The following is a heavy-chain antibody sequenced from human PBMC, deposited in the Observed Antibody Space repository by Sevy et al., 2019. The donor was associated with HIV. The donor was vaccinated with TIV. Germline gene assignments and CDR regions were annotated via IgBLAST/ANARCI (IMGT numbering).Heavy chain of an antibody. CDR2: IYPGDSDT. V-gene: IGHV5-51*01. D-gene: IGHD3-10*01. CDR3: ARPAHSRAWFDP. Sequence: GESLKISCKGSGYSFTSYWIGWVRQMPGKGLEWMGIIYPGDSDTRYSPSIQGQVTISADQSINTAYLQWSSLKASDTAMYYCARPAHSRAWFDPWGQGTLVTVSS. CDR1: GYSFTSYW. J-gene: IGHJ5*02.